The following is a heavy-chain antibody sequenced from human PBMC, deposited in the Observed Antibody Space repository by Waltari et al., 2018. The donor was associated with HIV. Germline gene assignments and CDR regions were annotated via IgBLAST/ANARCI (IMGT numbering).Heavy chain of an antibody. CDR1: GYTFIGYY. J-gene: IGHJ5*01. D-gene: IGHD6-19*01. Sequence: QVQLVQSGAEVKKPGASVKVSCKASGYTFIGYYMHWVRQAPGQGLEWMGWHNPNSGGTNYAQKGQGRVTMTRDTSISTVYMELSRLRSDDTAVYYCARDVGRGDSSAWYKWFDSWGQGTRVTVSS. CDR3: ARDVGRGDSSAWYKWFDS. CDR2: HNPNSGGT. V-gene: IGHV1-2*02.